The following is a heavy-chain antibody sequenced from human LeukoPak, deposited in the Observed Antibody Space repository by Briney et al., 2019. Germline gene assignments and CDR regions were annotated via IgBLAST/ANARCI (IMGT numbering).Heavy chain of an antibody. Sequence: PGGSLRLSCAASGFTFSSHSMNWVRQAPGKGLEWVSYISSSSSNIYYADSAKGRFTISRDNAKNSLYLQMNSLRAEDTAVYSCARGAYYYEDWGQGTLVTVSS. CDR1: GFTFSSHS. D-gene: IGHD3-22*01. V-gene: IGHV3-48*01. CDR3: ARGAYYYED. J-gene: IGHJ4*02. CDR2: ISSSSSNI.